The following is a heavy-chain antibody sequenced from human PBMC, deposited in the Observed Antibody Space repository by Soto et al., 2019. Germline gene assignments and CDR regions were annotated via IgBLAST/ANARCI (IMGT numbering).Heavy chain of an antibody. CDR1: GDSVSSNSAA. D-gene: IGHD1-26*01. CDR2: TYYRSKWYN. J-gene: IGHJ6*02. CDR3: ARVKSGSYRYYYYHYGMDV. Sequence: QSQTLSLTCAISGDSVSSNSAAWNWIRQSPSRGLEWLGRTYYRSKWYNDYAVSVKSRITINPDTSKNQFSLQLNSVTPEDTAVYYCARVKSGSYRYYYYHYGMDVWGQGTTVTVSS. V-gene: IGHV6-1*01.